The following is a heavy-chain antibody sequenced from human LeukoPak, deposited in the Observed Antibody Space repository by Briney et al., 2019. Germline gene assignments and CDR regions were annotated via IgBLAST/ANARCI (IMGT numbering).Heavy chain of an antibody. CDR1: GFSFSSYW. Sequence: GGSLRLSCAASGFSFSSYWMSWVRQAPGRRLEWVANIKQDGSETYYVDSMEGRFTISRDNAKNSLYLQMNSLRAEDTAVYYCAKEDCSSTSCYAGYFDYWGQGTLVTVSS. CDR2: IKQDGSET. J-gene: IGHJ4*02. D-gene: IGHD2-2*01. V-gene: IGHV3-7*01. CDR3: AKEDCSSTSCYAGYFDY.